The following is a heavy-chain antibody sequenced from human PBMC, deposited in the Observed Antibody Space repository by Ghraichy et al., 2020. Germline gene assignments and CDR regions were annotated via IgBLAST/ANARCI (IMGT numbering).Heavy chain of an antibody. CDR2: IYNTENT. D-gene: IGHD6-13*01. Sequence: SETLSLTCTVSGGSISSSTYFWAWIRQPPGNGLEWIGSIYNTENTYYNPSLKSRVTISADTSKNQFSLKLSSVTAADTAVYYCARPYSSSRNWFDPWGPGTLVTVSS. J-gene: IGHJ5*02. V-gene: IGHV4-39*01. CDR1: GGSISSSTYF. CDR3: ARPYSSSRNWFDP.